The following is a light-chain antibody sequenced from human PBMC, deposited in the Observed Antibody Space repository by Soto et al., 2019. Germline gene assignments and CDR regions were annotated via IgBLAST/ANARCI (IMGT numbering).Light chain of an antibody. Sequence: EIVLTQSPATLSLSPGERATLSCRASQSVGSFLAWYQQKPGQTPRLLIYDASNRAAGIPARFSRSGSGTDFTLTISSLEPEDFAVYYCQQRSNWPGTFGGGTKVEIK. CDR3: QQRSNWPGT. CDR2: DAS. CDR1: QSVGSF. J-gene: IGKJ4*01. V-gene: IGKV3-11*01.